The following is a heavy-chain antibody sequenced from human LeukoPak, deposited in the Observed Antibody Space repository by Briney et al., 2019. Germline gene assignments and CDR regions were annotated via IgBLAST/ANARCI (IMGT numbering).Heavy chain of an antibody. J-gene: IGHJ4*02. CDR2: ISYDGSNK. CDR1: GFTFSSYA. D-gene: IGHD3-16*01. CDR3: ARVITFGGGTVYYFDY. V-gene: IGHV3-30-3*01. Sequence: GGSLRLSCAASGFTFSSYAMHWVRQAPGKGLEWVAVISYDGSNKYYADSVKGRFTISRDNAKNSLYLQMNSLRAEDTAVYYCARVITFGGGTVYYFDYWGQGTLVTVSS.